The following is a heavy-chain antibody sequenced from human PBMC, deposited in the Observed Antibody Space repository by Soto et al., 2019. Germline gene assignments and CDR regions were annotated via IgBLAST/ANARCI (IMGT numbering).Heavy chain of an antibody. J-gene: IGHJ4*02. CDR2: INHSGST. V-gene: IGHV4-34*01. Sequence: SETLSLTCAAYGGSFSGYYWSWIRQPPGKGLEWIGEINHSGSTNYNPSLKSRVTISVDTSKNQFSLKLSSVTAADTAVYYCARLGVDSSGYYYFDYWGQGTLVTVSS. D-gene: IGHD3-22*01. CDR1: GGSFSGYY. CDR3: ARLGVDSSGYYYFDY.